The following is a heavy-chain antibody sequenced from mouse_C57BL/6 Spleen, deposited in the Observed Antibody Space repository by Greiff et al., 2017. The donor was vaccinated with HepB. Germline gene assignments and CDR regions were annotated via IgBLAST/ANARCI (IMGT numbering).Heavy chain of an antibody. CDR2: IYPGDGDT. J-gene: IGHJ2*01. Sequence: QVQLQQSGPELVKPGASVKISCKASGYAFSSSWMNWVKQRPGKGLEWIGRIYPGDGDTNYNGKFKGKATLTADKSSSTAYMQLSSLTSEDSAVYFCASQLSQYYFDYWGQGTTLTVSS. CDR3: ASQLSQYYFDY. CDR1: GYAFSSSW. V-gene: IGHV1-82*01. D-gene: IGHD3-2*02.